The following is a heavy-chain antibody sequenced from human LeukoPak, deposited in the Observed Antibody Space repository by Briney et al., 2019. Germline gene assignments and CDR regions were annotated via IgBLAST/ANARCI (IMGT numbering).Heavy chain of an antibody. Sequence: TSETLSLTCTVSGGSISSGDYYWSWIRQPPGKGLEWIGYIYYSGSTYYNPSLKSRVTMSVDTSKNQFSLKLSSVTAADTAVYYCARLAVWIDYWGQGTLVTVSS. CDR1: GGSISSGDYY. D-gene: IGHD6-19*01. CDR3: ARLAVWIDY. V-gene: IGHV4-30-4*08. J-gene: IGHJ4*02. CDR2: IYYSGST.